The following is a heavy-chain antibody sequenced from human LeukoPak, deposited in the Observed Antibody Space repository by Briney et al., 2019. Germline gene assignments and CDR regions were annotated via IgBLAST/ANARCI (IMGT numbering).Heavy chain of an antibody. CDR3: ATRLIFYRRTGNWFDP. J-gene: IGHJ5*02. CDR1: GYTLTELS. V-gene: IGHV1-24*01. CDR2: FDPEDGET. Sequence: ASVKVSCKVSGYTLTELSMHWVRQAPGKGLEWMGGFDPEDGETIYAQKFQGRVTMTEDTSTDKAYMELSSLRSEDTAVYYCATRLIFYRRTGNWFDPWGQGTLVTVSS. D-gene: IGHD2-8*01.